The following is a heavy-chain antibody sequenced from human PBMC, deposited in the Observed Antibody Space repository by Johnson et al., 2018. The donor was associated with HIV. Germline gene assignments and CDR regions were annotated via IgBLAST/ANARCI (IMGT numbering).Heavy chain of an antibody. CDR3: AKDMSSSWYRGAFDI. CDR1: GFTFDDYA. D-gene: IGHD6-13*01. CDR2: IGGNSGSI. V-gene: IGHV3-9*01. Sequence: VQLVESGGGLVQPGRSLRLSCAASGFTFDDYAMHWVRQAPGKGLEWVSGIGGNSGSIGYADSVKGRFTISRDNAKNSLYLQMNSLRAEDTALYYCAKDMSSSWYRGAFDIWGQGTMVTVSS. J-gene: IGHJ3*02.